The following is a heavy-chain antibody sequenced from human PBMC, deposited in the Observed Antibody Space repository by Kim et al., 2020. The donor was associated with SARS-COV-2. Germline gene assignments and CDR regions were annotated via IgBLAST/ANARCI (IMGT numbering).Heavy chain of an antibody. CDR3: ATGPPVAVAGYGYYYYYGMDV. V-gene: IGHV1-24*01. J-gene: IGHJ6*02. CDR1: GYTLTELS. Sequence: ASVKVSCKVSGYTLTELSMHWVRQAPGKGLEWMGGFDPEDGETIYAQKFQGRVTMTEDTSTDTAYMELSSLRSEDTAVYYCATGPPVAVAGYGYYYYYGMDVWGQGTTLTVSS. CDR2: FDPEDGET. D-gene: IGHD6-19*01.